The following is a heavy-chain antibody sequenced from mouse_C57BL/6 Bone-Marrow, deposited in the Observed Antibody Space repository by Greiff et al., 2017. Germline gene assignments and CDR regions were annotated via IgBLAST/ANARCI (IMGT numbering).Heavy chain of an antibody. Sequence: VQLQQSGPGLVQPSQSLSITCTVSGFSLTSYGVHWVRQPPGKGLEWLGVIWSGGSTDYNAAFISRLSISKNNSKSQVFFNMNSLPAYDAAIYYCAKKDAYYYGMDYWGQGTSVTVSS. V-gene: IGHV2-4*01. J-gene: IGHJ4*01. CDR2: IWSGGST. CDR3: AKKDAYYYGMDY. CDR1: GFSLTSYG.